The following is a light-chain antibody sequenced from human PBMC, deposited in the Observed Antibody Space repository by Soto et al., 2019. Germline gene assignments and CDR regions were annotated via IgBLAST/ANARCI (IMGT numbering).Light chain of an antibody. CDR3: QQYYSTPPT. V-gene: IGKV4-1*01. CDR2: WAS. Sequence: DIVMTQPPDSLAVSLGERATINCKSSQSVLYSSDNKNYLAWYQQKPGKPPKLLIYWASTRESGVPDRFSGSGSGTDFTLTISSLQAEDVAVYYCQQYYSTPPTFGQGTKVDIK. J-gene: IGKJ1*01. CDR1: QSVLYSSDNKNY.